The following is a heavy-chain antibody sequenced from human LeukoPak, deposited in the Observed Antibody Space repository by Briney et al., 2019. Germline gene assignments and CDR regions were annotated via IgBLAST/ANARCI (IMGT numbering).Heavy chain of an antibody. CDR2: IYHSGNT. J-gene: IGHJ4*02. V-gene: IGHV4-38-2*02. D-gene: IGHD7-27*01. CDR1: GFSIRSDYA. CDR3: VRDIWGLPPDY. Sequence: SEALSLTCIVSGFSIRSDYAWGWVRQPPGKGLEWIGIIYHSGNTYYNPSLKSRVTMSVDTSKNQFSLKMRSVTAADTAVYYCVRDIWGLPPDYWGQGTLVTVSS.